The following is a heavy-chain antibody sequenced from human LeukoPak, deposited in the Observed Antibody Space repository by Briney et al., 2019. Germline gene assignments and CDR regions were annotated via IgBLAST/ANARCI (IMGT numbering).Heavy chain of an antibody. J-gene: IGHJ4*02. V-gene: IGHV3-23*01. CDR1: RFTFSSYA. Sequence: PGGSLRLSCAASRFTFSSYAMSWVRQAPGKGLEWVSVISDSGRSTYYADSVKGRFTISRDNSKNTLFLQMNSLRAEDTALYYCAKKPGTTEDPFDYWGQGTLVTVSS. D-gene: IGHD1-7*01. CDR3: AKKPGTTEDPFDY. CDR2: ISDSGRST.